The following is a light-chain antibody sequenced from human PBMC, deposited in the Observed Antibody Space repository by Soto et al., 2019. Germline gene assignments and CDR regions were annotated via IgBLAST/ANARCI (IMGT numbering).Light chain of an antibody. CDR2: GAT. CDR3: QQYNYLIT. J-gene: IGKJ1*01. CDR1: QTVGSSY. V-gene: IGKV3-20*01. Sequence: EIVLTQSPGTLSLSPGESTTLSCRASQTVGSSYLAWYQHKTGQATRLLIYGATSRATGIPDRFSGSGSGTDFTLTISRLEHEDFAVYFCQQYNYLITFGQGTKVDI.